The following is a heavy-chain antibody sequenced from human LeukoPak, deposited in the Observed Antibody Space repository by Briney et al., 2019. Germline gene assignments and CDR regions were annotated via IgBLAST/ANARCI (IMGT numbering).Heavy chain of an antibody. V-gene: IGHV1-46*01. CDR2: INPSGGNT. CDR1: GYTFTTYY. J-gene: IGHJ4*02. Sequence: ASVEVSCKASGYTFTTYYIHWVRQAPGQGLEWMGMINPSGGNTAYAQKFQGRVTVTRDTSTSTVYMELSSLRSEDTAVYYCARGLGSGTYYGYWGQGTLVTVSS. CDR3: ARGLGSGTYYGY. D-gene: IGHD3-10*01.